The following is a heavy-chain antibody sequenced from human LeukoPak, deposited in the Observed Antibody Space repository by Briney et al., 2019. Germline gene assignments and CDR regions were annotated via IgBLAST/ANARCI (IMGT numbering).Heavy chain of an antibody. CDR3: AREREDHIVVVPAAIRYFDY. Sequence: ASVKVSCKASGYTFTSYGINWVRQAPGQGLEWMGWISAYKGDTNYAQNLQGRVTMTTDTSTSTAYMELRSLRSDDTAVYYCAREREDHIVVVPAAIRYFDYWGQGTLVTVSS. V-gene: IGHV1-18*01. CDR2: ISAYKGDT. CDR1: GYTFTSYG. D-gene: IGHD2-2*02. J-gene: IGHJ4*02.